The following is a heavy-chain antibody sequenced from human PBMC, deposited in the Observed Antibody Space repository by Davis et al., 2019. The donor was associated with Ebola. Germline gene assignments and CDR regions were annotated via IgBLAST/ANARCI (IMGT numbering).Heavy chain of an antibody. CDR1: GFTFSSYW. V-gene: IGHV3-7*01. D-gene: IGHD3-16*02. Sequence: GESLKISCAASGFTFSSYWMSWVRQAPGKGLEWVANIKQDGSEKYYVDSVKGRFTISRDNAKNSLYLQMNSLRAEDTAVYYCARDAFTFGGVIVDDGMDVWGQGTTVTVSS. J-gene: IGHJ6*02. CDR2: IKQDGSEK. CDR3: ARDAFTFGGVIVDDGMDV.